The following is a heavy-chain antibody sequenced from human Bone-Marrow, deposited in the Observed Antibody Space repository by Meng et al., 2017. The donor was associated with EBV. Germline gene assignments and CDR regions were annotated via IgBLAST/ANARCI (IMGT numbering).Heavy chain of an antibody. V-gene: IGHV3-30*03. CDR1: GFTFSGYG. CDR3: ARDWGSSGYDG. CDR2: ISYDGSTK. Sequence: QVQLVESXXXXXQXXRXXRLSCAASGFTFSGYGMHWVRQAPGKGLAWVVVISYDGSTKYYADSVKGRFTISRDNAKNSLYLQMNSLRAEDTAVYYCARDWGSSGYDGWGQGTLVTDSS. D-gene: IGHD3-22*01. J-gene: IGHJ4*02.